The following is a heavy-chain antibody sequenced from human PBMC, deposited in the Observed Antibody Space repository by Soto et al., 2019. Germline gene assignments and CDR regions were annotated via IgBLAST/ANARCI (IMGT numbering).Heavy chain of an antibody. V-gene: IGHV3-48*02. CDR1: GFTFSSYS. CDR2: ISSSSSTI. Sequence: PGGSLRLSCAASGFTFSSYSMNWVRQAPGKGLEWVSYISSSSSTIYYADSVKGRFTISRDNAKNSLYLQMNSLRDEDTAVYYCGREGGMGVRYYYYYYGMDVSGQGPTVTVSS. D-gene: IGHD3-10*01. CDR3: GREGGMGVRYYYYYYGMDV. J-gene: IGHJ6*02.